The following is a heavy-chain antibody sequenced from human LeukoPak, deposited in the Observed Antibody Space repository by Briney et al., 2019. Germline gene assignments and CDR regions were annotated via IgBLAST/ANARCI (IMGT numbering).Heavy chain of an antibody. CDR3: TTAPMVRGVPTDY. V-gene: IGHV3-15*01. J-gene: IGHJ4*02. CDR1: GFTFSNAW. D-gene: IGHD3-10*01. Sequence: PGGSLRLSCAASGFTFSNAWMSWVRQAPGKGLEWVGRIKSKTDGGTTDYAAPVKGRFTISRDDSKNTLYLQMNSLKTEDTAVYYCTTAPMVRGVPTDYWGQGTLVTVSS. CDR2: IKSKTDGGTT.